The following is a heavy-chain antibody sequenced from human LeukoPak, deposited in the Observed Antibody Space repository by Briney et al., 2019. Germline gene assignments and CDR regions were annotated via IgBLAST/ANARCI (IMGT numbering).Heavy chain of an antibody. Sequence: ASVKVSCKVSGYTLTELSMHWVRQAPGKGLEWMGGFDPEDGETIYAQKFQGRVTMTEDTSTDTAYMELSSLRSEDTAVYYCARVGTSSSSSGAFDIWGQGTMVTVSS. CDR1: GYTLTELS. CDR3: ARVGTSSSSSGAFDI. CDR2: FDPEDGET. D-gene: IGHD6-6*01. J-gene: IGHJ3*02. V-gene: IGHV1-24*01.